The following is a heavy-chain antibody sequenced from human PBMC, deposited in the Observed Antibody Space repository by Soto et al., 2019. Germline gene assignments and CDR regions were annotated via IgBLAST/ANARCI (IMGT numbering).Heavy chain of an antibody. CDR2: IYYSGST. CDR3: ARLREEDYIWGSYDYYYYMDV. CDR1: GGSISSYY. Sequence: SETLSLTCTVSGGSISSYYWSWIRQPPGKGLEWVGYIYYSGSTNYNPSLKSRVTISVDTSKNQFSLRLSSVTAADTAVYYCARLREEDYIWGSYDYYYYMDVWGKGTTVTVSS. J-gene: IGHJ6*03. D-gene: IGHD3-16*01. V-gene: IGHV4-59*08.